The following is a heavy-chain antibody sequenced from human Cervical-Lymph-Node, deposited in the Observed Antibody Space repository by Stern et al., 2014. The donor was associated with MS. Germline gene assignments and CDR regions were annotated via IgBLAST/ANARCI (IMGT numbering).Heavy chain of an antibody. CDR2: ISGGGTPT. J-gene: IGHJ4*02. CDR1: GFTFSDYY. CDR3: ARGGRNPGLAVAARVFGL. Sequence: QMQLVQSGGGLVKPGGSMRLSCAASGFTFSDYYMSWIRQAPGKGLEWVSLISGGGTPTYCGDFGEGRFTISRDNARRALTLQMDSLRAEDTAVYYFARGGRNPGLAVAARVFGLWGQGTLGTVPS. V-gene: IGHV3-11*01. D-gene: IGHD6-19*01.